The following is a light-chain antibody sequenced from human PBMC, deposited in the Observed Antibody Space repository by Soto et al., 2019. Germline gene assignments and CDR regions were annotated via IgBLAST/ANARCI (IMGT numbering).Light chain of an antibody. V-gene: IGKV3-11*01. CDR3: QQRSNWPWT. CDR2: DTS. J-gene: IGKJ4*01. Sequence: EIVLTQSPATLSLSPGERATLSCSASQSVSSYLAWYQQKPGQAPRLLIYDTSNRATGIPARFSGSGSGTDFTLTISSLEPEDFAVYYCQQRSNWPWTFGGGTKVEIK. CDR1: QSVSSY.